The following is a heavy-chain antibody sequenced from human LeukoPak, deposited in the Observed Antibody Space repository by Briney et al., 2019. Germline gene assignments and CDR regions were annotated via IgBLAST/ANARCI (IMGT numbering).Heavy chain of an antibody. Sequence: SSEILSLTCTVSGGSLSNYYWSWIRQPPGKGLEWIGFIYYSGSTNYNPSLKSRVTISVDTSKNQFSLKLSSVTAADTAVYYCARGYDFWSGYYPGYWGQGTLVTVSS. CDR3: ARGYDFWSGYYPGY. V-gene: IGHV4-59*01. J-gene: IGHJ4*02. D-gene: IGHD3-3*01. CDR2: IYYSGST. CDR1: GGSLSNYY.